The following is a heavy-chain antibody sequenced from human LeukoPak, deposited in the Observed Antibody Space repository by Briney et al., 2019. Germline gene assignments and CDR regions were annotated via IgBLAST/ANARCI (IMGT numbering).Heavy chain of an antibody. Sequence: KPGGSLRLSCAASGFTFSDYYLNWIRQAPGKGLEWVSSISRTGYTIYYADSVKGRFTMSRDNAKNSLYLQMNSLRAEDTAVYYCARESVVVTARHAFDIWGQGTMVTVSS. J-gene: IGHJ3*02. V-gene: IGHV3-11*01. CDR3: ARESVVVTARHAFDI. D-gene: IGHD2-21*02. CDR2: ISRTGYTI. CDR1: GFTFSDYY.